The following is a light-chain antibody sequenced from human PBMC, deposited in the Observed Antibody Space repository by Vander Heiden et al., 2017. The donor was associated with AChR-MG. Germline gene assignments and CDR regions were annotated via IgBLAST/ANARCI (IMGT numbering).Light chain of an antibody. CDR2: DDS. Sequence: SYVLTQPPSVSVAPGKPARITCGGTNIGSKSVHCYQQKPGQAPAPVVYDDSERPSGFPVRFSGSNSRNTATLSISRVGVGDEADDYCQVWDSCSEPPGVFGGGTKLTVL. V-gene: IGLV3-21*03. CDR1: NIGSKS. CDR3: QVWDSCSEPPGV. J-gene: IGLJ3*02.